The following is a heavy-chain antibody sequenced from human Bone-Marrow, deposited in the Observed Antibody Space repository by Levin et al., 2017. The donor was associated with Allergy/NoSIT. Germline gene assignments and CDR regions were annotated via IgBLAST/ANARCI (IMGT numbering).Heavy chain of an antibody. Sequence: GASVKVSCKVSGYTLTEVSMYWVRQAPGKGLEWMGGLDREDGGAFYAQKFQGRVTMTDDTSTDTAYMELSSLRSEDTALYYCATAPYGDYPIDDSWGQGTLVTVSS. CDR1: GYTLTEVS. D-gene: IGHD4-17*01. J-gene: IGHJ4*02. V-gene: IGHV1-24*01. CDR3: ATAPYGDYPIDDS. CDR2: LDREDGGA.